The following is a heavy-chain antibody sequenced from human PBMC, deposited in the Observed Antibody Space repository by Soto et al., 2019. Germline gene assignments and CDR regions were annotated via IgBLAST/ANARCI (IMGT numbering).Heavy chain of an antibody. Sequence: SVKVSCAAAGCSLTSYGIIWVRQAPGQGLEWMGWISAYNGNTNYAQKLQGRVTMTTDTSTSTAYMELRSLRSDDTAVYYCARAWVVTAAFDIWGQGTMVTVSS. J-gene: IGHJ3*02. CDR2: ISAYNGNT. V-gene: IGHV1-18*04. D-gene: IGHD2-15*01. CDR3: ARAWVVTAAFDI. CDR1: GCSLTSYG.